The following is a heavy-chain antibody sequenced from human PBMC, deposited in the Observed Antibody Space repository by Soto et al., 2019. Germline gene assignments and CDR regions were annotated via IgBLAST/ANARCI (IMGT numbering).Heavy chain of an antibody. D-gene: IGHD3-3*01. CDR2: ISAYNGNT. CDR1: GYTFSSYG. Sequence: GASVKVSCKASGYTFSSYGISWVRQAPGQGLEWMGWISAYNGNTNYAQKLQGRVTMTTDTSTSTAYMELRSPRSDDTAGYYCARYDFWSGYGPDYYYYGMDVWGQGTTVTVSS. J-gene: IGHJ6*02. CDR3: ARYDFWSGYGPDYYYYGMDV. V-gene: IGHV1-18*01.